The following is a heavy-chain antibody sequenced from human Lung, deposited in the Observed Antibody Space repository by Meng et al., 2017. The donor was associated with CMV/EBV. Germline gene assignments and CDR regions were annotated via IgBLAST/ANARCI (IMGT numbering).Heavy chain of an antibody. Sequence: GEXXKISCAASGFTFSSYATSWVRQAPGKGLEWVSAISGSGGSTYYADSVKGRFTISRDNSKNTLYLQMNSLRAEDTAVYYCAKGHWGCSSTSCYLDAFDIWGQGXMVTVSS. V-gene: IGHV3-23*01. CDR1: GFTFSSYA. D-gene: IGHD2-2*01. CDR2: ISGSGGST. CDR3: AKGHWGCSSTSCYLDAFDI. J-gene: IGHJ3*02.